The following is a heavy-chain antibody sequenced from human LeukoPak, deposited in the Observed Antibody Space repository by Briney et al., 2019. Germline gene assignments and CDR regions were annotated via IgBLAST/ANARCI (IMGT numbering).Heavy chain of an antibody. CDR2: VYYSGST. CDR3: ARHQTHGSGSFDP. Sequence: PSETLSLTCTVSGGSIGSSSYYWGWIRQPPGKGLEWIGSVYYSGSTYYNPSLESRVTISVDTSKNQFSLKLSSVTAADTAVYYCARHQTHGSGSFDPWGQGTLVTVSS. D-gene: IGHD3-10*01. J-gene: IGHJ5*02. V-gene: IGHV4-39*01. CDR1: GGSIGSSSYY.